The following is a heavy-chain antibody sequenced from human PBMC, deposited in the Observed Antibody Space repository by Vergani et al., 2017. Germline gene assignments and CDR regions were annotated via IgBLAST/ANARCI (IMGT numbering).Heavy chain of an antibody. CDR3: ARDSADYYDSSGTFDY. J-gene: IGHJ4*02. V-gene: IGHV3-33*01. D-gene: IGHD3-22*01. CDR1: GFTFSSYG. Sequence: QVQLVESGGGVVQPGRSLRLSCAASGFTFSSYGMHWVRQAPGKGLEWVAVIWYDGSNKYYADSVKGRFTISRENSQNTLYLQMNSLRAEDTAVYYCARDSADYYDSSGTFDYWGQGTLVTVSS. CDR2: IWYDGSNK.